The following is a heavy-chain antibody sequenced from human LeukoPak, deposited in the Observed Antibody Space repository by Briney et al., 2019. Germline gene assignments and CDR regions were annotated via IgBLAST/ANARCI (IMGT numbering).Heavy chain of an antibody. Sequence: PGGSLRLSCAASGVTFSSYAMSWGRHAPGKGLERGSAISGSGGSTSYADSVKGRVTISRGNAKNSLYLQMNSLRAEDTAVYYCARGPSGYTYGDDYWGEGTLVSVSS. CDR3: ARGPSGYTYGDDY. V-gene: IGHV3-23*01. CDR2: ISGSGGST. D-gene: IGHD5-18*01. J-gene: IGHJ4*02. CDR1: GVTFSSYA.